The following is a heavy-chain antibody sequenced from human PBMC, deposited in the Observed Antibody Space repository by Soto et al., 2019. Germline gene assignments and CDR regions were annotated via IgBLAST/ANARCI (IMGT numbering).Heavy chain of an antibody. D-gene: IGHD6-19*01. CDR1: GFTFTSSA. CDR3: AAGGKRQWLVF. CDR2: IVVGSGNT. J-gene: IGHJ4*02. Sequence: QMQLVQSGPEVKKPGTSVKVSCKASGFTFTSSAVQWVRQARGQRLEWIGWIVVGSGNTNYAQKFQERVTITRDMSTSTAYMELSSLRSEGTAVYYCAAGGKRQWLVFWGQGTLVTVSS. V-gene: IGHV1-58*01.